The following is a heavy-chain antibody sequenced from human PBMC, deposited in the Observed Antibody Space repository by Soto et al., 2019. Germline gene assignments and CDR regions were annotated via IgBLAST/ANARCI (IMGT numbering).Heavy chain of an antibody. Sequence: SETLSLTCTVSGGSISSGAYYWSWVRQHPGKGLEWIGFIYYSGSTYFSPSLKSRLTISVDTSKNQFSLKLSSVTAADTAMYYRARATLPALYAFDFWGQGTMVTVSS. D-gene: IGHD1-26*01. CDR1: GGSISSGAYY. V-gene: IGHV4-31*03. CDR3: ARATLPALYAFDF. CDR2: IYYSGST. J-gene: IGHJ3*01.